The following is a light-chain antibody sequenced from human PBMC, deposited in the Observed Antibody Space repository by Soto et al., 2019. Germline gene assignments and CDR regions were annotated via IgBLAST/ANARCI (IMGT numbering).Light chain of an antibody. CDR1: QSGRSNY. J-gene: IGKJ1*01. Sequence: DIVLTQSPGTLSLSPGEKATLSCRASQSGRSNYVAWHQQKPGQAPRLLIYGAASRANGIPDRFSGSGSGTDFSLTNSRLEPEDFAVYYCQQYGSSPKTFGQGTKVEIK. CDR3: QQYGSSPKT. V-gene: IGKV3-20*01. CDR2: GAA.